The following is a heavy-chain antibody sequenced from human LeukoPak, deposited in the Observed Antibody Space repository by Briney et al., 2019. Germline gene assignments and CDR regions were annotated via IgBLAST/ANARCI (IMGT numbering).Heavy chain of an antibody. CDR1: GGSISSYV. CDR3: ARDRGSDGSDQLDP. CDR2: IFSSGTT. J-gene: IGHJ5*02. V-gene: IGHV4-4*07. Sequence: SETLSLTCTVSGGSISSYVLICIRQPAGKGLEWIGRIFSSGTTNYNPSLKSRVTMSVDTSKNQFSLKLSSVTAADTAVYYCARDRGSDGSDQLDPWGQGTLVTVSS. D-gene: IGHD3-10*01.